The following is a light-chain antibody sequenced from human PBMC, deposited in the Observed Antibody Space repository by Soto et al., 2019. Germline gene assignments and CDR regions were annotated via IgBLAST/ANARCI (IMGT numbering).Light chain of an antibody. V-gene: IGKV3-20*01. CDR1: QSVDSY. CDR2: DAS. Sequence: EIVLTQSPATLSLSPGERATLSCRASQSVDSYLAWYQQKPGQAPRLLIYDASNRATGIPDRFSGSGFGTDFTLTISRLEPEDFAVYYCQVYGSSPKTFGQGTKVDIK. J-gene: IGKJ1*01. CDR3: QVYGSSPKT.